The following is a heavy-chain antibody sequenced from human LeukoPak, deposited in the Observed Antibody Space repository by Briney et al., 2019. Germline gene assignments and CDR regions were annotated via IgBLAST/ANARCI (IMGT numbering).Heavy chain of an antibody. V-gene: IGHV3-74*01. CDR3: ARPHRGGDSDY. D-gene: IGHD2-21*01. CDR2: INSDGSGT. Sequence: GGSLRLSCVVSGFTFSTYWMHWVRQAPGKGLVWVSRINSDGSGTTYADSVKGRFIISRDNAKNTLYLQMNSLRVEDTAVYYRARPHRGGDSDYWGQGTLVTVSS. J-gene: IGHJ4*02. CDR1: GFTFSTYW.